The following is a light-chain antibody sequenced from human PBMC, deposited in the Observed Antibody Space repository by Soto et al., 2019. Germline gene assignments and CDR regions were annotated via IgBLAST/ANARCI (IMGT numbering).Light chain of an antibody. CDR1: SSDVGGYNF. V-gene: IGLV2-11*01. J-gene: IGLJ2*01. Sequence: QSALTQPRSVSGSPGHSVTVSCTGTSSDVGGYNFVSWFQQHPGKAPKLIIYDVTERPSGVPDRFSGSKSGNTASLTISGLQAEDEADYYCCSYAGTYAVVFGGGTKVTVL. CDR3: CSYAGTYAVV. CDR2: DVT.